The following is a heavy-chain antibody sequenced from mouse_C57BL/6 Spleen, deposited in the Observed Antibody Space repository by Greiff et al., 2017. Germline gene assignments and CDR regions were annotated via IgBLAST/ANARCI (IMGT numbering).Heavy chain of an antibody. J-gene: IGHJ2*01. V-gene: IGHV1-5*01. D-gene: IGHD1-1*01. Sequence: VQLQQSGTVLARPGASVKMSCKTSGYTFTSYWMHWVKQRPGQGLEWIGAIYPGNSDTSYNQKFKGKAKLTAVTSASTAYMELSSLTNEDSAVYYCTQPYDYGNYFDYWGQGTTLTVSS. CDR3: TQPYDYGNYFDY. CDR2: IYPGNSDT. CDR1: GYTFTSYW.